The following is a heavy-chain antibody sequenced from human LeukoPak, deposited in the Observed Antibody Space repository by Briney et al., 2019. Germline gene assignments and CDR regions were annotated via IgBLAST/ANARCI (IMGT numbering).Heavy chain of an antibody. D-gene: IGHD2-2*01. CDR3: ARGRVDPGDY. CDR2: INHSGST. V-gene: IGHV4-34*01. J-gene: IGHJ4*02. CDR1: GGSFSCYY. Sequence: SETLSLTCAVYGGSFSCYYWSWIRQPPGKGLEWIGEINHSGSTNYNPSLKSRVTISVDTSKNQFSLKLSSVTAADTAVYYCARGRVDPGDYWGQGTLVTVSS.